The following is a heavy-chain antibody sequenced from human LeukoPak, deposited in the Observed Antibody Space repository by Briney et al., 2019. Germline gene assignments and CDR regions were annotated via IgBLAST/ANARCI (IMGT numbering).Heavy chain of an antibody. Sequence: SETLSLTCTVSGGSISSYYWSWIRQPPGKGLEWIGYIYYSGSTNYNPSLKSRVTISVDTSKNQFSLKLSSVTAADTAVYYCARDGGGNGYYYYYYYMDVWGKGTTVTVSS. CDR2: IYYSGST. J-gene: IGHJ6*03. CDR1: GGSISSYY. V-gene: IGHV4-59*01. D-gene: IGHD4-23*01. CDR3: ARDGGGNGYYYYYYYMDV.